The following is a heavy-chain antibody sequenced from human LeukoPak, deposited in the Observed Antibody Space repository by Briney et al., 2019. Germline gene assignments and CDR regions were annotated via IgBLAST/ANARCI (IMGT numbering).Heavy chain of an antibody. J-gene: IGHJ5*02. D-gene: IGHD3-22*01. V-gene: IGHV4-59*01. CDR2: VFYNGGT. CDR1: GDSISDYY. CDR3: AQGVDYYDSSGCYNWFDP. Sequence: PSETLSLTCTVSGDSISDYYWTWIRQPPGKGLEWIGYVFYNGGTNYNPSLKSRVTISVDTSKNQFSLKLSSVTAADTAVYYCAQGVDYYDSSGCYNWFDPWGQGTLVTVSS.